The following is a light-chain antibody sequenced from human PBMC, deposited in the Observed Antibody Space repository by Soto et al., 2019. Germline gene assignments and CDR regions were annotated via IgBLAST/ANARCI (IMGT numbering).Light chain of an antibody. CDR3: QQYKDYVWT. J-gene: IGKJ1*01. V-gene: IGKV1-5*01. Sequence: DIQMTQSPSTLPASVGDRVTISCRASQTVERWLAWYQQKPGKAPKLLISDVSSLERGDPSRFSGSGSATEFTLTISGLQSDDFATYYCQQYKDYVWTFGQGTKV. CDR1: QTVERW. CDR2: DVS.